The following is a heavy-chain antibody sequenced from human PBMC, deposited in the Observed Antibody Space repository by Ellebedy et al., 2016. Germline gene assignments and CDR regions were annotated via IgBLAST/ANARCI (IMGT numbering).Heavy chain of an antibody. Sequence: ASVKVSCKASEGTFSSYAISWVRQAPGQGLEWMGVIVPVFGSVHLAQKFQDRVTITADEPTSTAYMDLSSLTSEDTAVYYCARGGDSAFWLDPWGQGSLVIVSS. J-gene: IGHJ5*02. V-gene: IGHV1-69*13. CDR1: EGTFSSYA. CDR2: IVPVFGSV. CDR3: ARGGDSAFWLDP. D-gene: IGHD2-21*01.